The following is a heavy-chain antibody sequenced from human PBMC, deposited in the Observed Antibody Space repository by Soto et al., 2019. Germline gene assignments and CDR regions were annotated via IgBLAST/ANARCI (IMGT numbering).Heavy chain of an antibody. D-gene: IGHD1-26*01. CDR3: ARHADDAGDYYYYYYMDV. V-gene: IGHV4-59*08. CDR1: GGSISSYY. Sequence: SETLSLTCTVSGGSISSYYWSWIRQPPGKGLEWIGYIYYSGSTNYNPSLKSRVTISVDTSKNQFSLKLSSVTAADTAVYYCARHADDAGDYYYYYYMDVWGKGTTVTVSS. CDR2: IYYSGST. J-gene: IGHJ6*03.